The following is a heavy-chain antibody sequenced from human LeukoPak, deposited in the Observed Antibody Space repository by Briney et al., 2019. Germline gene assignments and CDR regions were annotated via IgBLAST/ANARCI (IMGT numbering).Heavy chain of an antibody. D-gene: IGHD3-10*01. CDR3: ARDHSYYFGSQTSTLDV. J-gene: IGHJ6*02. V-gene: IGHV4-31*03. CDR2: IYYTGSA. Sequence: SQTLSPTCTVSGASISTGGFYWTWIRQPPGEGLEWIGYIYYTGSADYNASLKSRLTISLDTSKNRFSLKLNSVTAADTAVYYCARDHSYYFGSQTSTLDVWGQGTAVTVSS. CDR1: GASISTGGFY.